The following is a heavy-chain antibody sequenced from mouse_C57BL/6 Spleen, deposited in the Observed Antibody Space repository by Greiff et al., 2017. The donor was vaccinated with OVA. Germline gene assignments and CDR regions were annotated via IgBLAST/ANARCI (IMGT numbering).Heavy chain of an antibody. CDR3: ARGGHYDYDGDAMDY. V-gene: IGHV3-4*01. Sequence: ESGPALVKPSQSVSLTCTVTGYSITNGNHWWNWIRQVSGSKLEWIGYISSSGSTDSNPSLKSRISITRDTSKNQLFLHFNSVTTEDIATYYCARGGHYDYDGDAMDYWGQGTSVTVSS. CDR1: GYSITNGNHW. J-gene: IGHJ4*01. CDR2: ISSSGST. D-gene: IGHD2-4*01.